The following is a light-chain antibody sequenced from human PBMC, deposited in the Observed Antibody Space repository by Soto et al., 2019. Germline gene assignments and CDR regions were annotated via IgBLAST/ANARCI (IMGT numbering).Light chain of an antibody. V-gene: IGKV1-33*01. CDR3: QQYDNLPHT. Sequence: DIQMTQSPSSLSASVGDRVTITCQASHDISNYLNWYQQKPGKAPKLLIHDASNLETGAPSRYSGSGSGTHFTFTISSLQPEDFATYHCQQYDNLPHTLGQRTRLEIK. J-gene: IGKJ5*01. CDR1: HDISNY. CDR2: DAS.